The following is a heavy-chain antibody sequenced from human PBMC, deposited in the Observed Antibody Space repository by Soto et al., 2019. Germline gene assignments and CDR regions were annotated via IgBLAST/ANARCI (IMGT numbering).Heavy chain of an antibody. J-gene: IGHJ6*02. CDR1: GYTFTGYY. CDR2: INPNSGGT. CDR3: ARNLEWLSPPPRGGGMDV. D-gene: IGHD3-3*01. Sequence: ASVKVSCKASGYTFTGYYMHWVRQAPGQGLEWMGWINPNSGGTNYAQKFQGWVTMTRDTSISTAYMELSRLRSDDTAVYYCARNLEWLSPPPRGGGMDVWGQGTTATVSS. V-gene: IGHV1-2*04.